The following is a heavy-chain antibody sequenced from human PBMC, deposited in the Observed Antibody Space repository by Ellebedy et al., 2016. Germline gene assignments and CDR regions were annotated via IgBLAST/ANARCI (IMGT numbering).Heavy chain of an antibody. D-gene: IGHD1-26*01. CDR2: IYSTGSA. CDR1: GGSISSYY. Sequence: SETLSLTXTVSGGSISSYYWSWIRQPAGKGLEWIGRIYSTGSANYNPSLRSRVTMSVDTSKNQFSLKVSSVTAADTAVYYCARGVVGATTANDYWGQGTLVTVSS. V-gene: IGHV4-4*07. J-gene: IGHJ4*02. CDR3: ARGVVGATTANDY.